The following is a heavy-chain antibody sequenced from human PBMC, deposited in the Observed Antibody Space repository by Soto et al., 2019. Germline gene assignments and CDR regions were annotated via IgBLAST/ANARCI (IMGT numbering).Heavy chain of an antibody. D-gene: IGHD3-3*01. Sequence: QVQLQESGPGLVKPSQTLSLTCIVSGDSINSGGYYWGGIRQHPGKGLEWIGYIYYSGSTYYNPSLKSRVTISVDTSKNQFSLKLSSVTAADTAVYFCARGYGVDDAFDIWGQGTMVTVSS. CDR2: IYYSGST. CDR3: ARGYGVDDAFDI. J-gene: IGHJ3*02. V-gene: IGHV4-31*03. CDR1: GDSINSGGYY.